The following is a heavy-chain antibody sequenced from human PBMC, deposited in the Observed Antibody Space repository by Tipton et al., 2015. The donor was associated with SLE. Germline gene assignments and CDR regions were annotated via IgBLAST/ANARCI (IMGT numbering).Heavy chain of an antibody. D-gene: IGHD2-2*01. CDR2: ISSSGSTI. CDR3: ARGGIVVVPAAMQGAFDI. Sequence: SLRLSCAASGFTFSSYEMNWVRQAPGKGLEWVSYISSSGSTIYYADSVKGRFTISRDNAKNSLYLQMNSLRAEDTAVYYCARGGIVVVPAAMQGAFDIWGQGTMVTVSS. CDR1: GFTFSSYE. V-gene: IGHV3-48*03. J-gene: IGHJ3*02.